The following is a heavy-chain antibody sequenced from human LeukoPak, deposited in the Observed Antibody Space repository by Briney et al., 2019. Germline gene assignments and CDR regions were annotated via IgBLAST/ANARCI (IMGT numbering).Heavy chain of an antibody. Sequence: GGSLRLSCAASGFTFSSYWMSWVRQAPGKGLERVANIRQDGSEKYYVDSVKGRFTISRDNAKNSLYLQMNSLRAEDTAVYYCARTLRELWVLEWLFGYWGQGTLVTVSS. CDR3: ARTLRELWVLEWLFGY. CDR1: GFTFSSYW. J-gene: IGHJ4*02. D-gene: IGHD3-3*01. V-gene: IGHV3-7*01. CDR2: IRQDGSEK.